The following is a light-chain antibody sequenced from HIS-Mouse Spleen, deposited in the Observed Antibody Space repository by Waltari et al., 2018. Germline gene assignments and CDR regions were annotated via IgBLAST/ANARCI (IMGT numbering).Light chain of an antibody. Sequence: EIVLTQSPGTLSLSPGERATLTCRASQSVSRSYLAWYQQKPGQAPRLLIYGASSRATGIPDRFSGSGSGTDFTLTISRLEPEDFAVYYCQQYGSSPSWTFGQGTKVEIK. J-gene: IGKJ1*01. CDR3: QQYGSSPSWT. CDR1: QSVSRSY. CDR2: GAS. V-gene: IGKV3-20*01.